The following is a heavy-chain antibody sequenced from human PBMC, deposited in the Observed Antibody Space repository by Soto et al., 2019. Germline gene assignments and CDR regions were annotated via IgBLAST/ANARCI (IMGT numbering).Heavy chain of an antibody. J-gene: IGHJ6*02. D-gene: IGHD2-15*01. V-gene: IGHV3-23*01. CDR1: GFTFSNYA. CDR2: ISGSGGSA. CDR3: AKVLCYCSGGSCYSSSYYYYGMDV. Sequence: PGGSLRLSCAASGFTFSNYAMSWVRQAPGKGLEWVSGISGSGGSAYYADSVKGRFTISRDNSKNTLYVQMNSLRAEDTAVYYCAKVLCYCSGGSCYSSSYYYYGMDVWGQGTTVTVSS.